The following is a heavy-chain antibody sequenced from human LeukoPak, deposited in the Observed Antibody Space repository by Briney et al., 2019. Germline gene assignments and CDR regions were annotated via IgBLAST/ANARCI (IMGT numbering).Heavy chain of an antibody. V-gene: IGHV1-46*01. CDR2: INPSGGST. Sequence: ASVKVSCKASGYTFTSYYMHWVRQAPGQGLEWMGIINPSGGSTSYAQKFQGRVTMTRDTSTSTVYMELSSLRSEDTAVYYCASEGSSGYYLYYWGQGTLVTVSS. D-gene: IGHD3-22*01. J-gene: IGHJ4*02. CDR3: ASEGSSGYYLYY. CDR1: GYTFTSYY.